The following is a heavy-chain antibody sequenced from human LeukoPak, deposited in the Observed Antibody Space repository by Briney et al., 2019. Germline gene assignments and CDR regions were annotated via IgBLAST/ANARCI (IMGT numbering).Heavy chain of an antibody. Sequence: GTSLRLTCVTSGFTFRTCGVHWVRQAPGKGLEWVALMSSDGIKTYYADSVKGRFTISRDSSKDTLYLQMSSLRPDDTAVYYCAKDHAGTGRAFEYWGHGTMVTVSS. CDR1: GFTFRTCG. CDR2: MSSDGIKT. V-gene: IGHV3-30*04. D-gene: IGHD1-1*01. J-gene: IGHJ4*01. CDR3: AKDHAGTGRAFEY.